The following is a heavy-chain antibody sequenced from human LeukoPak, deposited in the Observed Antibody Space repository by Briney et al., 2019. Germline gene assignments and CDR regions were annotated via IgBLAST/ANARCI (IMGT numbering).Heavy chain of an antibody. CDR1: GFTVSSHY. Sequence: AGGSLRLSCAASGFTVSSHYMSWVRQAPGKGLEWVSVIYSGGSTYYADSVKGRFTISRDNYKNTLYLQMNSLRAEDKAVYYCARAYGHYVSHYYYYMDVWGNGTTVTVSS. J-gene: IGHJ6*03. CDR3: ARAYGHYVSHYYYYMDV. V-gene: IGHV3-53*01. D-gene: IGHD4-17*01. CDR2: IYSGGST.